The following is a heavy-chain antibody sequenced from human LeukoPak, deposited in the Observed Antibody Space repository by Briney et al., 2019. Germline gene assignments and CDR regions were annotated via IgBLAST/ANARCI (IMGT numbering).Heavy chain of an antibody. J-gene: IGHJ4*02. D-gene: IGHD2-8*01. CDR3: ASLDVVYYAFDY. V-gene: IGHV3-48*01. CDR1: GFTFSSYS. Sequence: PGGSPRLSCAASGFTFSSYSMNWVRQAPGKGLEWVSYISSSSTIYYADSVKGRFTISRDNAKNSLYLQMNSLRAEDTAVYYCASLDVVYYAFDYWGQGTLVTVSS. CDR2: ISSSSTI.